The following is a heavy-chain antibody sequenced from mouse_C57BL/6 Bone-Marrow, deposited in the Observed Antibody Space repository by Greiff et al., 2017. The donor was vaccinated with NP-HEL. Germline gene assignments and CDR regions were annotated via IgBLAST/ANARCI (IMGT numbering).Heavy chain of an antibody. J-gene: IGHJ4*01. D-gene: IGHD3-3*01. Sequence: QVQLQQSGAELVRPGTSVKMSCKASGYTFTNYWIGWAKQRPGHGLEWIGDIYPGGGYTNYNEKFKGKATLTAYKASSTAYMQFSSLTSEDSAICYGARAGPSYYAMDYWGQGTSVTVSS. CDR3: ARAGPSYYAMDY. CDR1: GYTFTNYW. V-gene: IGHV1-63*01. CDR2: IYPGGGYT.